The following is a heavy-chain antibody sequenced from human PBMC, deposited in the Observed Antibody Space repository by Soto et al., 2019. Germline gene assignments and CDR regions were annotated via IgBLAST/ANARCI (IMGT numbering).Heavy chain of an antibody. CDR3: ARQKWAEALDI. J-gene: IGHJ3*02. Sequence: RGESLKISCKGSGYIFSDYWISWVRQEPGKGLEWLGRIDPTDSYKDYSPSFPGHVTMSVDKSIRTAYLEWSSLKASDSAMYYCARQKWAEALDIWGQGTMVTVSS. CDR1: GYIFSDYW. V-gene: IGHV5-10-1*01. D-gene: IGHD1-26*01. CDR2: IDPTDSYK.